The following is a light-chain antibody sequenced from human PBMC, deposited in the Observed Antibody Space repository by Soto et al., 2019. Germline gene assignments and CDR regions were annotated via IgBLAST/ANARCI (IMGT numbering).Light chain of an antibody. Sequence: EIVMTQSPATLSVSVGDRATLSCRASQSVGTKLAWYQQTPGQAPRLLIYGASTRATGVPARFSGSGSGTEFTLTISSLQSEDFGIYYCHQFNNWQTFGQGTKVEI. J-gene: IGKJ1*01. V-gene: IGKV3-15*01. CDR1: QSVGTK. CDR3: HQFNNWQT. CDR2: GAS.